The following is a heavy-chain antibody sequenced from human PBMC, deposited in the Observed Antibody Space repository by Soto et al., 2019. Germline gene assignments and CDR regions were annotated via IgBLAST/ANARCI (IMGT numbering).Heavy chain of an antibody. CDR3: ARSWVTGRGGMDV. D-gene: IGHD3-10*01. V-gene: IGHV1-18*04. Sequence: QVQLVQSGAEVKKPGASVKVSCKASGYTFTSYGFSWVRQAPGQGLEWMGWINAYTGNTNYAQKFQGRVTMTTDTSTSTAHMVLWSLISVDTVVYYCARSWVTGRGGMDVWGQGTTVTVSS. J-gene: IGHJ6*02. CDR1: GYTFTSYG. CDR2: INAYTGNT.